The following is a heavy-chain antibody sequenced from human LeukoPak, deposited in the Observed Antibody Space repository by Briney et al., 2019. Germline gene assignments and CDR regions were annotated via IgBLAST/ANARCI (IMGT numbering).Heavy chain of an antibody. D-gene: IGHD2-15*01. J-gene: IGHJ3*02. Sequence: PSQTLSLTCAVSGGSISSGGYSWSWIRQPPGKSLEWIGYIYHSGSTYYNPSLKSRVTISVDRSKNQFSLKLSSVTAADTAVYYCARGYCSGGSCYLPSAFDIWGQGTMVTVSS. V-gene: IGHV4-30-2*01. CDR1: GGSISSGGYS. CDR2: IYHSGST. CDR3: ARGYCSGGSCYLPSAFDI.